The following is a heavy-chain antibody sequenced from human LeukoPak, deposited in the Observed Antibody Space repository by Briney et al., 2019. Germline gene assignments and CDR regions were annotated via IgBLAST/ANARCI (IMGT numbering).Heavy chain of an antibody. D-gene: IGHD1-1*01. CDR2: INPNSGGT. J-gene: IGHJ4*02. Sequence: ASVKVSCKASGYTFTGYYMHWVRQAPGQGLGWMGWINPNSGGTNYAQKFQGRVTMTRDTSISTAYMELSRLRSDDTAVYYCARVGRLERHLGYDYWGQGTLVTVSS. CDR1: GYTFTGYY. CDR3: ARVGRLERHLGYDY. V-gene: IGHV1-2*02.